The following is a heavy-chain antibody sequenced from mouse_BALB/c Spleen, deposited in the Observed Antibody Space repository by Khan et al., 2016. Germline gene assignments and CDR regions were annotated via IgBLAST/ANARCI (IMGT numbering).Heavy chain of an antibody. Sequence: EVQLPESGCGLVQPGGSLKRCCVAIGFDLSRYRMRLVRHAPGKGLEWLGAHNPVSSTINYTPPQTEKFIMYRDNAKNTQYTQQRQGRPEDTALDYCARAGYYGYFAYWGQETLVTVSA. D-gene: IGHD1-1*01. CDR2: HNPVSSTI. J-gene: IGHJ3*01. V-gene: IGHV4-1*02. CDR1: GFDLSRYR. CDR3: ARAGYYGYFAY.